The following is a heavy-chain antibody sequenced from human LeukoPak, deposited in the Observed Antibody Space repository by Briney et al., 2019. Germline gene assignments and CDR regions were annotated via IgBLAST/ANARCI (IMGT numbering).Heavy chain of an antibody. Sequence: GGSLRLSCEASGCTFDDYGMSWVRQAPGKGLEWVSGINWSGDSTGYADSVKGRFTISRDNAKNSLYLQMNSLRAEDTALYYCARDYGGNSGLYHYYYYLDVWGKGTTVTVSS. CDR1: GCTFDDYG. D-gene: IGHD4-23*01. CDR3: ARDYGGNSGLYHYYYYLDV. CDR2: INWSGDST. J-gene: IGHJ6*03. V-gene: IGHV3-20*04.